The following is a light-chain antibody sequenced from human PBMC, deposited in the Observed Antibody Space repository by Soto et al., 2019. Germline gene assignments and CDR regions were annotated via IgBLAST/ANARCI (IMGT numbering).Light chain of an antibody. CDR2: WAS. CDR3: QQYYTTPRT. V-gene: IGKV4-1*01. CDR1: QTLFDSSNHKAY. J-gene: IGKJ1*01. Sequence: DILMTKSPDSLAESLGERATINGTSSQTLFDSSNHKAYISWYQQKPGQPPKLLLYWASTRELGVPDRFSGSGSGTDFTLTISSLQAEDVAVYFCQQYYTTPRTFGHGTKVEV.